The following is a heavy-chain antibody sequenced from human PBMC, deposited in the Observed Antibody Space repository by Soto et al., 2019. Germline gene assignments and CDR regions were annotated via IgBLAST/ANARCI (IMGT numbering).Heavy chain of an antibody. J-gene: IGHJ4*02. V-gene: IGHV2-5*02. CDR2: IYWDDDK. Sequence: SGPTLVNPTQTLTLTCTFSGFSLSTSGVGVGWIRQPPGKALEWLALIYWDDDKRYSPSLRSRLTINKDTSKNQVVLTMTNMDPMDTGTYYCARKGPEDWPLDYWGQGTLVTVSS. CDR1: GFSLSTSGVG. CDR3: ARKGPEDWPLDY. D-gene: IGHD3-9*01.